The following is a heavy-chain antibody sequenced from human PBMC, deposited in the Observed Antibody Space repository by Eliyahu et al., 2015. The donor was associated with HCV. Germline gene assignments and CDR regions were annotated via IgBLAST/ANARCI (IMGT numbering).Heavy chain of an antibody. V-gene: IGHV3-13*01. CDR3: ARRGKGTFDY. CDR2: IGTAGDT. J-gene: IGHJ4*02. D-gene: IGHD3-16*01. CDR1: GFTFSSYD. Sequence: EVQLVESGGGLVQPGGSLRLSCXASGFTFSSYDMHSVRQATGKGLEWVSAIGTAGDTYYPGSVKGRFTISRENAKNSLYLQMNSLRAEDTAVYYCARRGKGTFDYWGQGTLVTVSS.